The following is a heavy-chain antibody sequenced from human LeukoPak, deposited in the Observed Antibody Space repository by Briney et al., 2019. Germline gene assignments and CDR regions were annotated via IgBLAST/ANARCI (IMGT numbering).Heavy chain of an antibody. CDR3: AKARVPADYYDSSGDPFDL. CDR2: ISYDGSNK. J-gene: IGHJ5*02. CDR1: GFTFISYG. D-gene: IGHD3-22*01. Sequence: GGSLRLSCAASGFTFISYGMHWVRQAPGKGLEWVAVISYDGSNKYYADSVKGRFTISRDNSKNTLYLQMNSLRAEDTAVYYCAKARVPADYYDSSGDPFDLWGQGTLVTVSS. V-gene: IGHV3-30*18.